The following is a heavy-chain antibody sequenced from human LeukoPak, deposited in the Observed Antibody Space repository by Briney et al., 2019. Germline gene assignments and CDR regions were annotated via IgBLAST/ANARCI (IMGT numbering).Heavy chain of an antibody. J-gene: IGHJ4*02. CDR2: IYYSGST. V-gene: IGHV4-59*01. CDR1: GGSISSYY. D-gene: IGHD6-13*01. Sequence: SETLSLTCTVSGGSISSYYWSWIRQPPRKGLEWIGYIYYSGSTNYNPSLKSRVTISVDTSKNQFPLKLSSVTAADTAVYYCARARGRAAAGPFDYWRQGTLVTVSS. CDR3: ARARGRAAAGPFDY.